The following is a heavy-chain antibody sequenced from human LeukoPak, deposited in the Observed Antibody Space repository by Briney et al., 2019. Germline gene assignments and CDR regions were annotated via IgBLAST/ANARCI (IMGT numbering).Heavy chain of an antibody. Sequence: ASVKVSCKASGYTFTSYGISWVRQAPGQGLEWMGWISAYNGNTNYAQKLQGRVTMTTDTSTSTAYMELRSLRSDDTAVYYCARDNSGTYSRIYGMDVWGQGTTVTVSS. CDR1: GYTFTSYG. D-gene: IGHD6-13*01. V-gene: IGHV1-18*01. CDR2: ISAYNGNT. CDR3: ARDNSGTYSRIYGMDV. J-gene: IGHJ6*02.